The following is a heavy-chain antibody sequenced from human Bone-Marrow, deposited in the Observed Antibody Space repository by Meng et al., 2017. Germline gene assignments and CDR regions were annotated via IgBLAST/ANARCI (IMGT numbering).Heavy chain of an antibody. D-gene: IGHD3-22*01. V-gene: IGHV3-74*01. CDR2: VNSDGSGT. Sequence: GGSLRLSCVASGFTFSTYWIHWVRQAPGEGLVWVSRVNSDGSGTTYADSVKGRFTISRENAKNSLYLQMNSLRAGDTAVYYCARGRVGYYYDSSGYYFDYWGQGTLVTVSS. J-gene: IGHJ4*02. CDR3: ARGRVGYYYDSSGYYFDY. CDR1: GFTFSTYW.